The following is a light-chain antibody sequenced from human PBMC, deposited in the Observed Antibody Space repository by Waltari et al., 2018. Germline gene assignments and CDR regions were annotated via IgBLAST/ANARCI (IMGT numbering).Light chain of an antibody. J-gene: IGKJ3*01. CDR2: GAS. CDR1: HSISTN. V-gene: IGKV3-15*01. Sequence: EIVMTQSPATLSVSPGERATLSCRASHSISTNLAWYQHKPGQAPRLLIYGASTRATGIPARFSGSGSGTDFTLTISSLQSEDFAVYYCQQYKNWPPITFGLGTKVDIK. CDR3: QQYKNWPPIT.